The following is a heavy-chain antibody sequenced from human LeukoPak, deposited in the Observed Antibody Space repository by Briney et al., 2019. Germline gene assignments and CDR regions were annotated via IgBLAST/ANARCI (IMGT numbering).Heavy chain of an antibody. V-gene: IGHV1-18*01. J-gene: IGHJ6*03. CDR3: ARGRMRGYSYGYKGDYYYYYMDV. D-gene: IGHD5-18*01. Sequence: ASVKVSCKASGYTFTSYGISWVRQAPGQGLEWMGWISAYNGNTNYAQKVQGRVTMTTDTSTSTAYMELRRLRSDDTAVYYCARGRMRGYSYGYKGDYYYYYMDVWGKGTTVTVSS. CDR1: GYTFTSYG. CDR2: ISAYNGNT.